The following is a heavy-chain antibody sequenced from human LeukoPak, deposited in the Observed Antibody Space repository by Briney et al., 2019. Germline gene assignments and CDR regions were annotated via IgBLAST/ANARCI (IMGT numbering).Heavy chain of an antibody. Sequence: ASVKVSCKASGYTFTSYDINWVRQATGQGLEWMGWMNPNSGNTGYAQKFQGRVAITRNTSISTAYTELSSLRSEDTAVYYCARGLAVVVPAAIHWFDPWGQGTLVTVSS. CDR3: ARGLAVVVPAAIHWFDP. V-gene: IGHV1-8*03. CDR2: MNPNSGNT. J-gene: IGHJ5*02. D-gene: IGHD2-2*01. CDR1: GYTFTSYD.